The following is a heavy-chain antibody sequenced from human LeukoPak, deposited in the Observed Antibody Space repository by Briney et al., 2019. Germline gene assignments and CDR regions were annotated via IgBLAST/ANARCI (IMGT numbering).Heavy chain of an antibody. CDR2: IYSGGST. CDR3: AKVPKLTIVVVPAAISDY. D-gene: IGHD2-2*01. V-gene: IGHV3-53*01. J-gene: IGHJ4*02. Sequence: SGGSLRLSCAASGFTVSSNYMSWVRQAPGKGLEWVSVIYSGGSTYYADSVKGRFTISRDNSKNTLYLQMNSLRAEDTAVYYCAKVPKLTIVVVPAAISDYWGQGTLVTVSS. CDR1: GFTVSSNY.